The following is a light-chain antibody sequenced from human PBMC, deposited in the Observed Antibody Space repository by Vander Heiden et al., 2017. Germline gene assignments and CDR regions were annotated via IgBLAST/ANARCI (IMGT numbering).Light chain of an antibody. CDR2: GSS. V-gene: IGLV1-40*01. CDR3: QSYDSSLSGYWV. J-gene: IGLJ3*02. Sequence: QSVLTQPPSVSGAPGQRVTIPCTRSSSNIGAGYDVHWYQQLPGTAPKLLIYGSSNRTSGVPDRFSGSKSGTSASLAIAGLQAEDEADYYCQSYDSSLSGYWVFGGGTKLTVL. CDR1: SSNIGAGYD.